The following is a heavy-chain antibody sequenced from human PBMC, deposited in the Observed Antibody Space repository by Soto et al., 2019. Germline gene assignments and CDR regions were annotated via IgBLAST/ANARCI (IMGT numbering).Heavy chain of an antibody. V-gene: IGHV3-66*01. CDR1: GFTVSSNY. J-gene: IGHJ4*02. D-gene: IGHD6-13*01. CDR3: ARDRVVAAAGIGGFDY. Sequence: GGSLRLSCAASGFTVSSNYMSWVRQAPGKGLEWVSVIYSGGSTYYADSVKGRFTISRDNSKNTLYLQMNSLRAEDTAVYYCARDRVVAAAGIGGFDYWGQGTLVTVSS. CDR2: IYSGGST.